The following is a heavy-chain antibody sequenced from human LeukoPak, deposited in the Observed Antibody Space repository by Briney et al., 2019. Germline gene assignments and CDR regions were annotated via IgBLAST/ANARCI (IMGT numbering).Heavy chain of an antibody. CDR1: GGSISSGGYS. J-gene: IGHJ5*02. V-gene: IGHV4-30-4*07. Sequence: SETLSLTCAVSGGSISSGGYSWSWIRQPPWKGLEWIGYIYYSGSTYYNPSLKSRVTISVDTSKNQFSLKLSSVTAAGTAVYYCARDNSVRDEAWWFNPWGQGTLATVSS. CDR2: IYYSGST. CDR3: ARDNSVRDEAWWFNP. D-gene: IGHD5-24*01.